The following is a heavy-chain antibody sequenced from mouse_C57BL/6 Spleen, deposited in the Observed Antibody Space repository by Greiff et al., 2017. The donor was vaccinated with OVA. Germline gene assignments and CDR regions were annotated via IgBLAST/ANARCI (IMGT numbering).Heavy chain of an antibody. CDR1: GYTFTSYW. V-gene: IGHV1-64*01. CDR3: ARWDGNYGYAMDY. J-gene: IGHJ4*01. CDR2: IHPNSGST. Sequence: QVQLQQPGAELVKPGASVKLSCKASGYTFTSYWMHWVKQRPGQGLEWIGMIHPNSGSTNYNEKFKSKATLTVDKSSSTAYMQLSSLTSDDSAVYYCARWDGNYGYAMDYWGQGASVTVSS. D-gene: IGHD2-1*01.